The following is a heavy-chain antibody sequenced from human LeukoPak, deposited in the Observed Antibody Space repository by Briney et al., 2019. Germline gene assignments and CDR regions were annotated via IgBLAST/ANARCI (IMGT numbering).Heavy chain of an antibody. Sequence: GGSLRLSCAASGFTFSDYYMSWIRQAPGKGLEWVSYISSSGSTIYYADSVKGRFTISRDNSKNTLYLQMNSLRAEDTAVYYCARTPPGYSYGLDYWGQGALVTVSS. D-gene: IGHD5-18*01. CDR1: GFTFSDYY. J-gene: IGHJ4*02. CDR3: ARTPPGYSYGLDY. V-gene: IGHV3-11*04. CDR2: ISSSGSTI.